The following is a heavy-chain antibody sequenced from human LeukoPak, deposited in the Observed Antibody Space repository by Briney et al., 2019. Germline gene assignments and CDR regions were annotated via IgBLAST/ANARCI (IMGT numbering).Heavy chain of an antibody. J-gene: IGHJ6*01. CDR1: GYTFTSYY. CDR2: INPNSGGT. V-gene: IGHV1-2*02. Sequence: ASLKVSCKASGYTFTSYYMHWVRQAPGQGLEWMGWINPNSGGTNYAQTFQGRVTMTRDTSISTAYMELSRLRSDETAVYYCARDLGYCSSTSCYDYYYGMGVWGQGTTVTVA. D-gene: IGHD2-2*01. CDR3: ARDLGYCSSTSCYDYYYGMGV.